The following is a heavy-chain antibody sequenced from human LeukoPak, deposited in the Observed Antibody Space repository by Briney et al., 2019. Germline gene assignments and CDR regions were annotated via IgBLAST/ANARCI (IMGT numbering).Heavy chain of an antibody. D-gene: IGHD2-2*03. Sequence: PGGSLRLSCAASGFIFSGYGMHWVRQAPGKGLEWVALMSHDGNYKHYADSVKGRFAISRDNSKNTLYLQMNSLRAEDTAVYYCTRVDLPHYGVDVWGQGTTVTVSS. J-gene: IGHJ6*02. V-gene: IGHV3-30*03. CDR2: MSHDGNYK. CDR3: TRVDLPHYGVDV. CDR1: GFIFSGYG.